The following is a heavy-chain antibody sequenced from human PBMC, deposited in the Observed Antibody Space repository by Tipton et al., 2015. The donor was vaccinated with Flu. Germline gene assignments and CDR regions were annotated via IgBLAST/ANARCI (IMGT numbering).Heavy chain of an antibody. J-gene: IGHJ4*02. CDR1: GDSISTTIYY. Sequence: TLSLTCTVSGDSISTTIYYWGWVRQPPGKGLEWIGSIYYSGSTYYNPSLKSRLTISVDTSKNQFSLRLTSVTAADTAVYFCAKDLPATGSLGYWGQGMLVTVSS. CDR3: AKDLPATGSLGY. V-gene: IGHV4-39*07. CDR2: IYYSGST. D-gene: IGHD2-15*01.